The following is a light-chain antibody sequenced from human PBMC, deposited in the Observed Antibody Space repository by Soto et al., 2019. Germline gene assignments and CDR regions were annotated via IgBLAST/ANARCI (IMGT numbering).Light chain of an antibody. V-gene: IGKV3D-20*02. CDR3: QQRSKWPWT. CDR2: GAS. J-gene: IGKJ1*01. CDR1: QSVSSSY. Sequence: IVVTHTPANLSTSPSDIAALSFRASQSVSSSYLAWYQQKPGQAPRLLIYGASSRATGIPDRFSGSGSGTDFTLTISSLEPEDFAVYYCQQRSKWPWTFGQGTKVDIK.